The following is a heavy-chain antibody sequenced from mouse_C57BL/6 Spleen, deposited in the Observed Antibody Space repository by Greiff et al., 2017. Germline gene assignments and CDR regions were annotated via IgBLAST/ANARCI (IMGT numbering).Heavy chain of an antibody. CDR1: GFTFTDYY. CDR2: IRNKANGYTT. CDR3: ARHLDRGAMDY. V-gene: IGHV7-3*01. J-gene: IGHJ4*01. Sequence: EVKLMESGGGLVQPGGSLSLSCAASGFTFTDYYMSWVRQPPGKALEWLGFIRNKANGYTTEYSASVKGQFTSSRDNSQSILYLQMNALSAEDSATYYCARHLDRGAMDYWGQGTSVTVSS.